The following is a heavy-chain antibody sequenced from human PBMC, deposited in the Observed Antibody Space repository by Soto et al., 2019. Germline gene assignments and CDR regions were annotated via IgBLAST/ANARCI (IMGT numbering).Heavy chain of an antibody. J-gene: IGHJ6*03. CDR3: ARHGNYYYYMDV. CDR2: IYYSGST. D-gene: IGHD2-15*01. CDR1: GGSISSYY. V-gene: IGHV4-59*08. Sequence: PSETLCLTCTVSGGSISSYYWSWIRQPPGKGLEWIGYIYYSGSTNYNPSLKSRVTISVDTSKNQFSLKLSSVTAADTAVYYCARHGNYYYYMDVWGKGTTVTVSS.